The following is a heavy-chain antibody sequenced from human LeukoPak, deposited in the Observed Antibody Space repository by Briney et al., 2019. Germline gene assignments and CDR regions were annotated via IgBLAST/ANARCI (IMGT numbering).Heavy chain of an antibody. CDR1: GYSFTGYW. CDR3: ARLLRNIAAAVYYFDY. D-gene: IGHD6-13*01. V-gene: IGHV5-51*01. J-gene: IGHJ4*02. CDR2: IYPDDSDA. Sequence: GESLKISCKGSGYSFTGYWIAWVRQMPGKGLEWMGIIYPDDSDARYSPSFQGQVTISADKSISTAYLQWSSLKASDTAMYYCARLLRNIAAAVYYFDYWGQGTLVTVSS.